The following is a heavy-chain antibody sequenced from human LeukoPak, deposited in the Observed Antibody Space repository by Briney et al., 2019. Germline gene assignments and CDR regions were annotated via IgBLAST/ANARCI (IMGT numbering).Heavy chain of an antibody. CDR2: IIPIFGTA. CDR3: ARCPMVITHNWFDP. J-gene: IGHJ5*02. V-gene: IGHV1-69*06. D-gene: IGHD3-22*01. Sequence: SVKVSCKASGGTFSSYAISWVRQAPGQGLEWMGGIIPIFGTANYAQKFQGRVTITADKSTSTAYMELSSLRSEDTAVYYCARCPMVITHNWFDPWGQGTLVTVSS. CDR1: GGTFSSYA.